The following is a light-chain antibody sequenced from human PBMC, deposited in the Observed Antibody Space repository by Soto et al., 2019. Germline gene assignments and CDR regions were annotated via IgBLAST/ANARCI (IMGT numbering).Light chain of an antibody. CDR1: QSINNRY. CDR2: AAS. V-gene: IGKV3-20*01. Sequence: EIVLTQSPGTLSLSPGERATLSCRASQSINNRYLAWYQQKPGQAPRLHIYAASRRATGIPDRFSDSGSGTDFTLTISRLEPEDFAVYYCQQFGSSPGFTFGPGTKVDIK. J-gene: IGKJ3*01. CDR3: QQFGSSPGFT.